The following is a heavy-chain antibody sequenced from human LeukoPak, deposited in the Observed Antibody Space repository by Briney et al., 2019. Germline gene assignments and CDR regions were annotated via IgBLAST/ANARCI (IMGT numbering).Heavy chain of an antibody. Sequence: GGSLRLSCAAAGFTFSSYGMHWVRQAPGKGLEWVAVISFDGRTKYYADSVKGRFTISRDNSNNMLFLQMNSLRAEDTALYYCAKDWHSVTIFDYWGQGTLVTVSS. CDR2: ISFDGRTK. V-gene: IGHV3-30*18. J-gene: IGHJ4*02. D-gene: IGHD4-17*01. CDR1: GFTFSSYG. CDR3: AKDWHSVTIFDY.